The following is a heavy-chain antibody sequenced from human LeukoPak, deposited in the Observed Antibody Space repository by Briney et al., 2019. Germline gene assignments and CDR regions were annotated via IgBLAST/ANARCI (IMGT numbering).Heavy chain of an antibody. CDR1: GFTVSSNY. J-gene: IGHJ4*02. D-gene: IGHD5-18*01. CDR3: ARGYSYGYIRY. Sequence: PGGSLRLSCAASGFTVSSNYMNWVRKAPGKGLERVSVIYDGGSTDYADSVKGRFTISRDNSKNMLYLQMNSLRAEDTAVYYCARGYSYGYIRYWGQGTLVTVSS. V-gene: IGHV3-66*01. CDR2: IYDGGST.